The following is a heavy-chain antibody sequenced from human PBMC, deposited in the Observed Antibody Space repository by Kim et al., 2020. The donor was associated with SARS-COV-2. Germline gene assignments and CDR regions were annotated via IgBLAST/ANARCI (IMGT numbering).Heavy chain of an antibody. CDR1: GFTFSDYY. V-gene: IGHV3-11*01. J-gene: IGHJ6*03. Sequence: GGSLRLSCAASGFTFSDYYMSWIRQAPGKGLEWVSYISSSGRTIYYADSVKGRFTNSRDNAKNSLYLQMNSQRAEDTAVYYCASPTYCSSTGCRSFYYYYYMDVWGKGTTVTVYS. CDR3: ASPTYCSSTGCRSFYYYYYMDV. CDR2: ISSSGRTI. D-gene: IGHD2-2*01.